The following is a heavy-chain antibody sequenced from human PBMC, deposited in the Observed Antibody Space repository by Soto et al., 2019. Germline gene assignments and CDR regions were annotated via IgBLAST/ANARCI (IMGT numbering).Heavy chain of an antibody. CDR3: ATYDSSDYYSGSPIGWFDP. CDR2: IYYSGST. Sequence: QVQLQESGPGLVKPSQTLSLTCTVSGGSISSGGYYWSWIRQHPGKGLEWIGYIYYSGSTYYNPSLKSRVTISVDTSKNHFSLKLSSMTAADTAVYYCATYDSSDYYSGSPIGWFDPWGQGTLVTVSS. V-gene: IGHV4-31*03. CDR1: GGSISSGGYY. J-gene: IGHJ5*02. D-gene: IGHD3-22*01.